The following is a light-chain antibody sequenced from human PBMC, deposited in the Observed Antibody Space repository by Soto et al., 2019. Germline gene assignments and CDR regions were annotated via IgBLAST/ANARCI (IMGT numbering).Light chain of an antibody. V-gene: IGKV3-20*01. Sequence: EIVLTQSPGTLSLSPGERATLSCRASQSVSSSYLAWYQQKPGQAPRLLLYDASRRATGIPDRFSGSGYGTDFPLTISRLEPEDFAVYYCQQYGSSPSCTFGPGTKVDI. J-gene: IGKJ3*01. CDR2: DAS. CDR3: QQYGSSPSCT. CDR1: QSVSSSY.